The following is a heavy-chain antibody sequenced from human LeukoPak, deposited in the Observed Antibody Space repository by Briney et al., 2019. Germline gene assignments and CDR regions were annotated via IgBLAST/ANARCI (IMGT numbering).Heavy chain of an antibody. CDR1: GFTFSSYA. V-gene: IGHV4-38-2*01. CDR2: IYHSGST. J-gene: IGHJ4*02. Sequence: GSLRLSCAASGFTFSSYAMSWVRQAPGKGLEWIGSIYHSGSTYYNPSLKSRVTISVDTSKNQFSLKLSSVTAADTAVYYCARVGSGSYFDYWGQGTLVTVSS. D-gene: IGHD1-26*01. CDR3: ARVGSGSYFDY.